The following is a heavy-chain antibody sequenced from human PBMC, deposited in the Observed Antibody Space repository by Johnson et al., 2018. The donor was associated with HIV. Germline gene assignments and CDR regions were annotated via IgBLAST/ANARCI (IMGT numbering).Heavy chain of an antibody. CDR1: GFTFSDYY. CDR2: IKQDGSET. D-gene: IGHD3-22*01. J-gene: IGHJ3*02. V-gene: IGHV3-7*03. Sequence: VQLVESGGGLVKPGGSLRLSCAASGFTFSDYYMSWIRQAPGKGLEWVASIKQDGSETSYVDSVKGRFLISRDNSKNTRYLQMNSLRAEETAVYYGARGRPNYYDSSGRYVPVAFDIWGQGTMVTVSS. CDR3: ARGRPNYYDSSGRYVPVAFDI.